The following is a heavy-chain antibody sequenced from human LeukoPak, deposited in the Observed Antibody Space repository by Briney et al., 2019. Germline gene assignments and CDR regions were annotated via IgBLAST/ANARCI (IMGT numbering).Heavy chain of an antibody. Sequence: GGSLRLSCAASGFTFNTYAMGWVRQAPGEGLEWVSSIKGGGGDPFYADSVRGRFTNSRDKSENTMYLSLNSLRAEDTAVYFCAQGGHDFNPFYYWGQGTLVTVSS. CDR3: AQGGHDFNPFYY. CDR2: IKGGGGDP. J-gene: IGHJ4*02. V-gene: IGHV3-23*01. D-gene: IGHD2-21*02. CDR1: GFTFNTYA.